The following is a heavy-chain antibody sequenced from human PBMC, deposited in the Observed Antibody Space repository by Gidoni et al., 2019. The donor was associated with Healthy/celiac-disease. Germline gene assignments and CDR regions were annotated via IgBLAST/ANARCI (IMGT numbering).Heavy chain of an antibody. CDR2: ISSSSSYI. J-gene: IGHJ6*02. V-gene: IGHV3-21*01. CDR1: GFTFSSYS. Sequence: EVQLVESGGGLVKPGGSLRLSCAASGFTFSSYSMNWVRQAAGKGLEWVSSISSSSSYIYYADSGKGRFTISRDNAKNSLYLQMNSLRAEDTAVYYCARDRNYYDSSGYYSTVMDVWGQGTTVTVSS. D-gene: IGHD3-22*01. CDR3: ARDRNYYDSSGYYSTVMDV.